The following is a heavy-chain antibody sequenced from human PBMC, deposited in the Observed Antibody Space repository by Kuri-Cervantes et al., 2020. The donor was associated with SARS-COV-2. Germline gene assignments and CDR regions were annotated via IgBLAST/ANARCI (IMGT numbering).Heavy chain of an antibody. V-gene: IGHV5-10-1*01. CDR3: ARQVAHYDILTGYQMYYFDY. CDR1: GYSFTSYW. CDR2: IDPSDSYT. Sequence: GGSLRLSCKGSGYSFTSYWISWVRQMPGKGLERMGRIDPSDSYTNYSPSFQGHVTISADKSISTAYLQWSSLKASDTAMYYCARQVAHYDILTGYQMYYFDYWGQGTLVTVSS. D-gene: IGHD3-9*01. J-gene: IGHJ4*02.